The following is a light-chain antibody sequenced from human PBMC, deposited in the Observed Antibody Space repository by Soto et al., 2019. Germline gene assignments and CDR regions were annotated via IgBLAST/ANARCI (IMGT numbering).Light chain of an antibody. V-gene: IGKV3-20*01. CDR2: GAS. CDR3: QQYGNSFVG. J-gene: IGKJ1*01. Sequence: IVLAQSPGSLSLSPGERATLSFRASQSVSSTYLAWYQHRPGQAPRLLIYGASSRATGIPDRFSGSGSGTDFTLIISRLEPEDFAVYYCQQYGNSFVGFGQGTKVDI. CDR1: QSVSSTY.